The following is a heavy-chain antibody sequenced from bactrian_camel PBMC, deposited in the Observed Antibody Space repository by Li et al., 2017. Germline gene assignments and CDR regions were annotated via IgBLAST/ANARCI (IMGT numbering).Heavy chain of an antibody. CDR1: EDTYGDAC. D-gene: IGHD5*01. CDR3: TADDGLVRKAPLQYKSYNY. V-gene: IGHV3S1*01. J-gene: IGHJ4*01. Sequence: HVQLVESGGGSVQAGGSLTLSCVISEDTYGDACMSWFRQAPGKEREGVAGVLRDGGVTYYADSVKGRFTISKDNAKNTLYLQMDSLKVEDTAMYYCTADDGLVRKAPLQYKSYNYWGQGTQVTVS. CDR2: VLRDGGVT.